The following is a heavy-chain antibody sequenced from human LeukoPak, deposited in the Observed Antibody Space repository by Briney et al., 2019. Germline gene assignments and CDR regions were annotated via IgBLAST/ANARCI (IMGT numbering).Heavy chain of an antibody. D-gene: IGHD6-6*01. J-gene: IGHJ1*01. CDR2: ISDSSTYI. Sequence: PGGSLTLSWAASGFIFSSYTMNWVRQARGEGLEWVSSISDSSTYIYYADSVEGRFTISRDNAKNSLYLQMNSLRGEDTAVYYCARGGSTSSSSHFHHWGQGTLVTVSS. CDR3: ARGGSTSSSSHFHH. V-gene: IGHV3-21*01. CDR1: GFIFSSYT.